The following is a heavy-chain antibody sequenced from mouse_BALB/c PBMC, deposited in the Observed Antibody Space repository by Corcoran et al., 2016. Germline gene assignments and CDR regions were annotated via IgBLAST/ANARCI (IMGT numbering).Heavy chain of an antibody. CDR3: ARGLTGTLDY. J-gene: IGHJ2*01. Sequence: EVLLPQSGPELMKPGASVKKPCKASGYTFTDYNMDGVKQSHGKSLEWFGNINPNNGGTIYNQKFKGTATLTVDKSSSTAYMELRSLTSDDTAVYYCARGLTGTLDYWGQGTTLTVSS. CDR1: GYTFTDYN. D-gene: IGHD4-1*01. CDR2: INPNNGGT. V-gene: IGHV1-18*01.